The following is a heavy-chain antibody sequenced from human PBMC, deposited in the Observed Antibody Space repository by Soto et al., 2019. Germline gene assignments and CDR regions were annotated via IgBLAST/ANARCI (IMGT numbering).Heavy chain of an antibody. CDR2: ISGSGDST. J-gene: IGHJ4*02. Sequence: EVQLLESGGGLVQPGGSLSLSCAASGFTCSSYAISWARQAPGKGLEWVSAISGSGDSTYYADSVQGRFTISRDNYKNRLYLQMNSLRAEDTAVDYWAKARAADDRSGYYAGYFDCWGQGTMVTVAS. V-gene: IGHV3-23*01. CDR1: GFTCSSYA. CDR3: AKARAADDRSGYYAGYFDC. D-gene: IGHD3-22*01.